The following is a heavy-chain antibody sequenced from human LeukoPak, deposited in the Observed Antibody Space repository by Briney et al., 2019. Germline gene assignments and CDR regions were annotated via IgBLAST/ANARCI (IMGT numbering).Heavy chain of an antibody. CDR2: ITSRGEST. Sequence: GGSLRLXCAASGFTFSIYAVSWVRQAPGKGLQWVSSITSRGESTWYVDSVKGRFTITRDNSENTLYLQMHSLRAEDTAVYYCARDRPNYYGSDGHYYRRDGDYWGRGTLVSVSS. CDR3: ARDRPNYYGSDGHYYRRDGDY. J-gene: IGHJ4*02. CDR1: GFTFSIYA. D-gene: IGHD3-22*01. V-gene: IGHV3-23*01.